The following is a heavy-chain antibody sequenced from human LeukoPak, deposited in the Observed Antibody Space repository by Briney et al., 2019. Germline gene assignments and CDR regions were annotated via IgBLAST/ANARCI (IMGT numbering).Heavy chain of an antibody. CDR2: INPNSGGT. CDR1: GYTFTGYY. CDR3: ARAPEDYSNYAWSVSWFDP. D-gene: IGHD4-11*01. J-gene: IGHJ5*02. V-gene: IGHV1-2*06. Sequence: GASVKVSCKASGYTFTGYYMHWVRQAPGQGLEWMGRINPNSGGTNYAQKFQGRVTMTRDTSISTAYMELSRLRSDDTAVYHCARAPEDYSNYAWSVSWFDPWGQGTLVTVSS.